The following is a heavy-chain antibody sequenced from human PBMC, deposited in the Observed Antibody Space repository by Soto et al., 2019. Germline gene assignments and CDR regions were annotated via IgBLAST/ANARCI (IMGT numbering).Heavy chain of an antibody. J-gene: IGHJ6*02. CDR1: GGSVNNAEYF. CDR3: ARDAAYGGSRGGMDV. V-gene: IGHV4-31*03. D-gene: IGHD4-17*01. CDR2: IYYSGST. Sequence: QVRLEESGPGLVKPSETLSLLCSVSGGSVNNAEYFWSWIRHHPENGLEWIGYIYYSGSTRYNPSFKSRATLSIDTSKNQFSLRLNSVTVADTAVYFCARDAAYGGSRGGMDVWGRGTTVTVSS.